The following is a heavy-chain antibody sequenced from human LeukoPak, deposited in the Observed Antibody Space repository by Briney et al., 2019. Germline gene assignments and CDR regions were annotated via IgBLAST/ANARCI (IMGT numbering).Heavy chain of an antibody. D-gene: IGHD3-3*01. CDR2: INVCNGNT. Sequence: ASVKVSCKASGYIFTNYAMHWVRQAPGQRLEWMGWINVCNGNTKYSQEFQGRVTITRDTSASTAYMEVSSLRSEDMAVYYCARARYESRIWPKSRYDYYYYMDVWGKGTTVTVSS. CDR1: GYIFTNYA. V-gene: IGHV1-3*03. J-gene: IGHJ6*03. CDR3: ARARYESRIWPKSRYDYYYYMDV.